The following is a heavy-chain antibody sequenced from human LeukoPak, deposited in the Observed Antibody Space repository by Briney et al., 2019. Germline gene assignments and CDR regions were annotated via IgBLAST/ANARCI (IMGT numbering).Heavy chain of an antibody. D-gene: IGHD3-22*01. V-gene: IGHV3-7*04. Sequence: GGSLRLSCEASGFPFSSYWMNWVRQAPGKGLEWVANINQDGSETYYVDSVKGRFTISRDNAKNSVYVQMNSLRAEDTAVYYCARSTKMGDYWGQETLVTVSS. J-gene: IGHJ4*02. CDR2: INQDGSET. CDR3: ARSTKMGDY. CDR1: GFPFSSYW.